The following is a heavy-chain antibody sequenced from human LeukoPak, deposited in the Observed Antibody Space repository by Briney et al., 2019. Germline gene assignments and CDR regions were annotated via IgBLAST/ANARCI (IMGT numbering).Heavy chain of an antibody. V-gene: IGHV1-2*02. CDR2: LRGETGVT. Sequence: ALVTPSCKPAGYPVSASYMHWVPQAPGHGLEWMGWLRGETGVTVRPPTIKRRVTMTRDTATNTAYMRLSRLTYEEPAMYFCATGRGNSCDYWGQGTLVTVSS. J-gene: IGHJ4*02. D-gene: IGHD6-13*01. CDR3: ATGRGNSCDY. CDR1: GYPVSASY.